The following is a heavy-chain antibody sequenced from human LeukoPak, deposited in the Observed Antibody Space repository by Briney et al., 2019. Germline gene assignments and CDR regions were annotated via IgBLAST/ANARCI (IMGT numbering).Heavy chain of an antibody. V-gene: IGHV3-21*01. D-gene: IGHD3-10*01. CDR1: GFTFSAYS. J-gene: IGHJ3*02. CDR2: ISSSSSYI. Sequence: GGSLRLSCAASGFTFSAYSMNWVRQAPGKGLEWVSSISSSSSYIYYADSVKGRLTISRDNAKNSLYLQMNSLGAEDTAVYYCATEGYYYGFDIWGQGTMVTVSS. CDR3: ATEGYYYGFDI.